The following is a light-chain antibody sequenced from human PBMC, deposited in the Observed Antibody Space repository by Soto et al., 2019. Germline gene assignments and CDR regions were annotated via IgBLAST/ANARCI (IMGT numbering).Light chain of an antibody. CDR3: QQRSHWPPIT. V-gene: IGKV3-11*01. CDR1: QSVSDY. J-gene: IGKJ5*01. CDR2: DAS. Sequence: EIVLTQSPATLSLSPGERATLSCRASQSVSDYLAWYQKKPGQAPRLLIYDASNRATGIPARFNGSGSGTDFILTISNLEPEDFAVYYCQQRSHWPPITFGQGTRLEIK.